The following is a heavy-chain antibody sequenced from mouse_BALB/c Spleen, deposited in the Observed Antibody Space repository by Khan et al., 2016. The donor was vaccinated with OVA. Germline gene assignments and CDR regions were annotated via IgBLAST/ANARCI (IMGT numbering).Heavy chain of an antibody. D-gene: IGHD1-2*01. CDR1: GFTFSDYA. CDR3: ARPAFTTAWCCNV. J-gene: IGHJ1*01. V-gene: IGHV5-9-3*01. Sequence: EVELVESGGGLVKPGGSLKLSCAASGFTFSDYAMSWVRQTPEKRLEWVATVSTGGTYTYFPDSVKGRFTISRDNAKNSLYLQMNSLRSEDSAMFDGARPAFTTAWCCNVWGAGTTVTVSS. CDR2: VSTGGTYT.